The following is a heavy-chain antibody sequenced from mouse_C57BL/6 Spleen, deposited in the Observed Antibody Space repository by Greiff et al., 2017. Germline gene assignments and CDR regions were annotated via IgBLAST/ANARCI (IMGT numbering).Heavy chain of an antibody. CDR3: ARRGYYGEGYFDV. Sequence: VQLQQPGAELVMPGASVKLSCKASGYTFTSYWMHWVKKRPGQGLEWIGEIDPSDSYTNYNQKFKGKSTLTVDKSSSTAYMQLSSLTSEDSAVYYCARRGYYGEGYFDVWGTGTTVTVSS. CDR1: GYTFTSYW. V-gene: IGHV1-69*01. J-gene: IGHJ1*03. D-gene: IGHD2-1*01. CDR2: IDPSDSYT.